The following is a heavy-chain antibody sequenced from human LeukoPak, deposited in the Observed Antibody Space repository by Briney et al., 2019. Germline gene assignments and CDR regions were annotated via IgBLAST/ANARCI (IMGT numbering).Heavy chain of an antibody. CDR3: ARDSPGYYDSSGYMAY. D-gene: IGHD3-22*01. V-gene: IGHV4-59*01. J-gene: IGHJ4*02. CDR2: IYYSGST. Sequence: SETLSLTCTVSGGSISSYYWSWIRQPPGKGLEWIGYIYYSGSTNYNPSLKSRVTISVDTSKNQFSLKLSSVTAADTAVYYCARDSPGYYDSSGYMAYWGQGTLVTVSS. CDR1: GGSISSYY.